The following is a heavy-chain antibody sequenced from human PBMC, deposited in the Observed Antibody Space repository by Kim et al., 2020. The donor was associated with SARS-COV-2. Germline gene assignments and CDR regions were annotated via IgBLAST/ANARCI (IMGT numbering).Heavy chain of an antibody. J-gene: IGHJ4*02. Sequence: YYVDALKGRFTIYSDNAKNSVYLQMNSLRAEDTAVYYCARAMATVTPLDYWGQGTLVTVSS. V-gene: IGHV3-7*03. D-gene: IGHD4-17*01. CDR3: ARAMATVTPLDY.